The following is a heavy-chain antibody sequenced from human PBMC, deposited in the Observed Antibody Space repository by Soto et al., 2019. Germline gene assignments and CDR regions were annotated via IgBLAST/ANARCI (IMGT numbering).Heavy chain of an antibody. CDR3: AFYLEIWRQSEYIVY. V-gene: IGHV4-59*08. CDR1: GGSISSYY. Sequence: SETLSLTCTVSGGSISSYYWSWIRQPPGKGLEWIGYIYYSGSTNYNPSLKSRVTISVDTSKNQFSLKLSSVTAADTAVYYCAFYLEIWRQSEYIVYSCQAILVTRS. J-gene: IGHJ4*02. CDR2: IYYSGST. D-gene: IGHD3-3*01.